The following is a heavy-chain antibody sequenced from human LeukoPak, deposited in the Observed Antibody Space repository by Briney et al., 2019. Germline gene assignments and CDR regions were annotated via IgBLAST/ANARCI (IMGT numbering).Heavy chain of an antibody. V-gene: IGHV4-39*07. CDR2: IYYSGST. CDR3: ARGLGFTLGYNWFDP. J-gene: IGHJ5*02. D-gene: IGHD7-27*01. Sequence: SETLSLTCTVSGGSISSSSYYWGWIRQPPGKGLEWIGSIYYSGSTYYNPSLKSRVTISVDTSKNQFSLKLSSVTAADTAVYYCARGLGFTLGYNWFDPWGQGTLVTVSS. CDR1: GGSISSSSYY.